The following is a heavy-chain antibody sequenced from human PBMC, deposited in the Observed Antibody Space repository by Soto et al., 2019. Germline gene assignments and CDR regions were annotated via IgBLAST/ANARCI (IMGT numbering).Heavy chain of an antibody. D-gene: IGHD3-9*01. V-gene: IGHV4-34*01. CDR2: INHSGST. CDR3: ARGRGILTGYYMGPDYGMDV. Sequence: PSETLSLTCAVYGGSFSGCYWSWIRQPPGKGLEWIGEINHSGSTNYNPSLKSRVTISVDTSKNQFSLKLSSVTAADTAVYYCARGRGILTGYYMGPDYGMDVWGQGTTVTVSS. J-gene: IGHJ6*02. CDR1: GGSFSGCY.